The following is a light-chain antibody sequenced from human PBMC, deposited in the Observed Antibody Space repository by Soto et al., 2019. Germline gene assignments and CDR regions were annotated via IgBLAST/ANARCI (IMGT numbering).Light chain of an antibody. CDR1: QSVGST. CDR3: QQYNNWPPI. J-gene: IGKJ4*01. Sequence: EIVMTQSPATLSVSPGERATLSCRASQSVGSTLAWYQQKPGQAPRLLIYDASARATGIPARFSGSGSGTEFTLTNSSLQSEDFAIYYCQQYNNWPPIFGGGTKVEIK. V-gene: IGKV3-15*01. CDR2: DAS.